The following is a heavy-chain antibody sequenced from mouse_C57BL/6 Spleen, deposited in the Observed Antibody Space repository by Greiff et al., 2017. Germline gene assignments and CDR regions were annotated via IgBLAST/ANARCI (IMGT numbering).Heavy chain of an antibody. CDR1: GFTFSSYA. J-gene: IGHJ2*01. V-gene: IGHV5-4*01. Sequence: EVQGVESGGGLVKPGGSLKLSCAASGFTFSSYAMSWVRQTPETRLEWVATISDGGSYTYYPDNVKGRFTISRDNAKNNLYLQMSHLKSEDTAMYYCARGGYGSSYDYWGQGTTLTVSS. CDR3: ARGGYGSSYDY. CDR2: ISDGGSYT. D-gene: IGHD1-1*01.